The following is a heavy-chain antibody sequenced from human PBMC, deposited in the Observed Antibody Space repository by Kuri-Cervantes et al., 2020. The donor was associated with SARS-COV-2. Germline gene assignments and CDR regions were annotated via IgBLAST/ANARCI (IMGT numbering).Heavy chain of an antibody. J-gene: IGHJ4*02. V-gene: IGHV3-7*01. Sequence: GGSLRLSCAASGFMFTSYGMSWVRQAPGKGLEWVANIKQDGSETYYVDSVKGRFTISRDNAKNSLYLQMTSLRANDTGVYYCARVGFYGDYDFDYWGQGTLVTVSS. CDR1: GFMFTSYG. CDR3: ARVGFYGDYDFDY. CDR2: IKQDGSET. D-gene: IGHD4-17*01.